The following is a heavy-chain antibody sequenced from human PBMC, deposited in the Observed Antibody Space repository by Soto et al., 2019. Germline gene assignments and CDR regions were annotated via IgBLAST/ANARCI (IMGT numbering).Heavy chain of an antibody. CDR2: VSGYNGHT. D-gene: IGHD3-10*01. CDR3: ARAGDLPYSSYGMDV. V-gene: IGHV1-18*01. Sequence: QVQLGQSGGEVKKPGASVKVSCKASGYTLTTSVVSWVRQAPGKGLEWMGWVSGYNGHTKYEEKFHDRVTMTTDTSPSTAYLALRSLPTDDTGVYYCARAGDLPYSSYGMDVWGQGTTVIVSS. J-gene: IGHJ6*02. CDR1: GYTLTTSV.